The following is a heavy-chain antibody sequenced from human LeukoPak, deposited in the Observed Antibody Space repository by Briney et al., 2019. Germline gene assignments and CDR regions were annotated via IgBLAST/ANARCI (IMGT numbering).Heavy chain of an antibody. CDR2: FDPEDGET. D-gene: IGHD3-22*01. CDR3: ATVTYGGSYYDSSGYFLDY. CDR1: GSTLTELS. J-gene: IGHJ4*02. V-gene: IGHV1-24*01. Sequence: ASVKASCRVSGSTLTELSMHWGRPAPGKGLGWMGGFDPEDGETIYAQKFQGRVIMTEDTSTDTAYMELSSLRSEDTAVYYCATVTYGGSYYDSSGYFLDYWGQGTLVTVSS.